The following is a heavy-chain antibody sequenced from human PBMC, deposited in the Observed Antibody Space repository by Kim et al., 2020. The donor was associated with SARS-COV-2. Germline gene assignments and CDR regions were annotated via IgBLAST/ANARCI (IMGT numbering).Heavy chain of an antibody. CDR3: ARVSLTRRSTSRVHDYGLIKRQLRSWSWDY. V-gene: IGHV1-18*01. J-gene: IGHJ4*02. CDR2: INTYNGNT. D-gene: IGHD4-17*01. CDR1: GYTFTNYD. Sequence: ASVKVSCKTSGYTFTNYDINWVRQAPGQGLEWLGWINTYNGNTNYAHNIQGRITMTTDTSTNTVHMELRSLRSDDTAVYYCARVSLTRRSTSRVHDYGLIKRQLRSWSWDYWGQGTLVTVSS.